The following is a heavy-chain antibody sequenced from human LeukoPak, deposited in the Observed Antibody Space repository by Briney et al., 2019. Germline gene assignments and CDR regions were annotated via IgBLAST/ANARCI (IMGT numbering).Heavy chain of an antibody. Sequence: GASVKVSCKASGYTFTGYYMHWVRQAPGQGLEWMGWINPNSGGTNYAQKFQGRVTITRNTSISTAYMELSSLRSEDTAVYYCARGKFLEWLLYDYWGQGTLVTVSS. CDR1: GYTFTGYY. D-gene: IGHD3-3*01. J-gene: IGHJ4*02. V-gene: IGHV1-2*02. CDR3: ARGKFLEWLLYDY. CDR2: INPNSGGT.